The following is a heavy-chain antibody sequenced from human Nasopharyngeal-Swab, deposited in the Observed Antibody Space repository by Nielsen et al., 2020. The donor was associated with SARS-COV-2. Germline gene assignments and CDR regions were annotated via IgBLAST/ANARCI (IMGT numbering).Heavy chain of an antibody. V-gene: IGHV3-21*01. D-gene: IGHD6-13*01. Sequence: VRQAPGKGLEWVSSISSSSSYIYYADSVKGRFTISRDNAKNSLYLQMNSLRAEDTAVYYCARDSTPRWGRAAAAYNWFDPWGQGTLVTVSS. J-gene: IGHJ5*02. CDR3: ARDSTPRWGRAAAAYNWFDP. CDR2: ISSSSSYI.